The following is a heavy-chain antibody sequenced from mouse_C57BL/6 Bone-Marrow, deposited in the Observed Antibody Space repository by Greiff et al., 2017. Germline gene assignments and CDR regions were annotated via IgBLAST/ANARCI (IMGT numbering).Heavy chain of an antibody. Sequence: VQLQQSGPELVKPGASVKISCKASGYAFSSSWMNWVKQRPGKGLEWIGRIYPGDGDTNYNGKFKGKATLTADKSSSTAYMQLSSLTSEGSAVYYCARLNYYGSSWDYWGQGTTLTVSS. V-gene: IGHV1-82*01. CDR3: ARLNYYGSSWDY. CDR1: GYAFSSSW. CDR2: IYPGDGDT. J-gene: IGHJ2*01. D-gene: IGHD1-1*01.